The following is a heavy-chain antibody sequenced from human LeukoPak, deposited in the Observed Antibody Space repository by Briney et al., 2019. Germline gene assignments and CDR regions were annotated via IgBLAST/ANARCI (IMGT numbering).Heavy chain of an antibody. V-gene: IGHV4-39*07. D-gene: IGHD6-13*01. CDR1: GDSISSRNYY. CDR2: ISYSGST. CDR3: ARDSMDRAAAPGGYFQH. J-gene: IGHJ1*01. Sequence: SETLSLTCTVSGDSISSRNYYWGWIRQPPGKGLEWTGSISYSGSTYYNPSLKSRVTISVDTSKNQFSLKLSSVTAADTAVYYCARDSMDRAAAPGGYFQHWGQGTLVTVSS.